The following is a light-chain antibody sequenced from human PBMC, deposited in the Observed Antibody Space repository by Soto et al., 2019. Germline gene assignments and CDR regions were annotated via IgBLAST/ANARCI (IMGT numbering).Light chain of an antibody. J-gene: IGKJ2*01. Sequence: EIVLTQSPGTLSLSPGERATLSCRASQSVSSSYLAWYQQKPGQAPRLLIYGASSRATGIPDRFSGSGSGTDFTLTISSLEPEDFAVYYCPQYGSSGTFGQGTKLEIK. CDR2: GAS. CDR1: QSVSSSY. CDR3: PQYGSSGT. V-gene: IGKV3-20*01.